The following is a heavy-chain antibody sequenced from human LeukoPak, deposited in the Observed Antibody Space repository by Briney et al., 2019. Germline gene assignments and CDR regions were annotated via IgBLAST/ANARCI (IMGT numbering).Heavy chain of an antibody. Sequence: ASVKVSCTASGYTFTSYDINWVRQAPGQGLEWMGWMNPNSGNTGYAQKFQGRVTMTRNTSISTAYMELSSLRSEDTAVYYCASSPIDSSGYGAFDIWGQGTMVTVSS. CDR3: ASSPIDSSGYGAFDI. CDR2: MNPNSGNT. J-gene: IGHJ3*02. D-gene: IGHD3-22*01. CDR1: GYTFTSYD. V-gene: IGHV1-8*02.